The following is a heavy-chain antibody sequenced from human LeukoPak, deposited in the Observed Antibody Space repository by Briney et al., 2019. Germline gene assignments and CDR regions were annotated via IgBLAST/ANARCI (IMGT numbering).Heavy chain of an antibody. D-gene: IGHD1-14*01. Sequence: GGSLRLSCAASGFTFSNYNLTWVRQAPGKGLEWVSYISDGSSTIYYADSVRGRFTISRDNAKNSLYLQINSLRDEDTAVYYCHRNPDFDYWGQGTLVTVSS. CDR3: HRNPDFDY. V-gene: IGHV3-48*02. CDR2: ISDGSSTI. J-gene: IGHJ4*02. CDR1: GFTFSNYN.